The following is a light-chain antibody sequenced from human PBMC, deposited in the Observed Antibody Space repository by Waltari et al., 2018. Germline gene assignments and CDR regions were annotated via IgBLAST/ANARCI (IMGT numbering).Light chain of an antibody. J-gene: IGLJ2*01. CDR1: SSDIGNYNY. CDR3: SSYISSDTLEL. Sequence: HSALTQPTSVSGSPGQSITISCPRTSSDIGNYNYVSWYQQHPGKAPKLMIFDVSNRPSGVSDRFSGSKSGNTASLTISGLQAEDEADYYCSSYISSDTLELFGGGTSLTVL. CDR2: DVS. V-gene: IGLV2-14*03.